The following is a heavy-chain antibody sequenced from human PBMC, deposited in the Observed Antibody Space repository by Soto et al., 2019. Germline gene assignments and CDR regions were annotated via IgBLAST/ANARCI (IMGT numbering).Heavy chain of an antibody. Sequence: ASVKVSCKASGYTFTSYDINWVRQATGQGLEWMGWMNPNSGNTGYAQKFQGRVTMTRNTSISTVYMELSSLRSEDTSVYYCARYYYDSSGYSYFDYWGQGTLVTVSS. J-gene: IGHJ4*02. CDR2: MNPNSGNT. CDR1: GYTFTSYD. D-gene: IGHD3-22*01. CDR3: ARYYYDSSGYSYFDY. V-gene: IGHV1-8*01.